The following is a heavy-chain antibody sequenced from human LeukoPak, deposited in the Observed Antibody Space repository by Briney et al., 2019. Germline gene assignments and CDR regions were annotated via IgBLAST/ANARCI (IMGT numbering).Heavy chain of an antibody. V-gene: IGHV3-30*04. CDR1: GFIFNMFG. D-gene: IGHD6-19*01. Sequence: GRSLRLSCSASGFIFNMFGMHWFRQAPGKGLEWVALISKDGETYYTDSVKGRFTISRDTSTNTVNLQMDSLTSEDTAVCFCARDDSGWITGKILYWGQGTLVSVSS. CDR2: ISKDGET. CDR3: ARDDSGWITGKILY. J-gene: IGHJ4*02.